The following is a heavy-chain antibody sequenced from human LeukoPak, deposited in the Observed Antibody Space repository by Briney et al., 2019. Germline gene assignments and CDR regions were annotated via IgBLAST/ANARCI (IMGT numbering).Heavy chain of an antibody. CDR1: GGTFSSYA. D-gene: IGHD6-19*01. Sequence: SVKVSCKASGGTFSSYAISWVRQALGQGLEWMGRIIPIFGTANYAQKFQGRVTITTDESTSTAYMELSSLRSEDTAVYYCARDSPHSRGWSTGVYWGQGTLVTVSS. V-gene: IGHV1-69*05. CDR3: ARDSPHSRGWSTGVY. CDR2: IIPIFGTA. J-gene: IGHJ4*02.